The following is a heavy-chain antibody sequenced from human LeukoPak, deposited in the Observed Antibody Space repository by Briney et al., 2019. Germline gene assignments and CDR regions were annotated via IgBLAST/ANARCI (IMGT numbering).Heavy chain of an antibody. Sequence: SETLSLTCAVYGGSFTDYYYWSWIRQPPGKGLEWLGEINHSGSTNYNPSLVGRVTISVDTSKSQFSLRLTSVTAADTAVYFCARVKRGDTSAWALYCYYHFIDVWAKGTTVTVPS. CDR3: ARVKRGDTSAWALYCYYHFIDV. J-gene: IGHJ6*03. V-gene: IGHV4-34*01. CDR1: GGSFTDYYY. CDR2: INHSGST. D-gene: IGHD6-19*01.